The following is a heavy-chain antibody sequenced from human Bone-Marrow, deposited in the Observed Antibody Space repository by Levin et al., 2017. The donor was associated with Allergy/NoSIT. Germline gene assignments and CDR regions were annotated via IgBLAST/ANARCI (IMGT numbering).Heavy chain of an antibody. CDR2: INPNNGAT. Sequence: WASVKVSCKASGYTFTAYYVHWVRRAPGTGLEWMGWINPNNGATNYAQRFQGRVTMTRDTSTTTVFMELSGLTSDDTAFYYCARDPHYTSTTGEYWGQGTLVTVSS. D-gene: IGHD4-11*01. V-gene: IGHV1-2*02. CDR1: GYTFTAYY. CDR3: ARDPHYTSTTGEY. J-gene: IGHJ4*02.